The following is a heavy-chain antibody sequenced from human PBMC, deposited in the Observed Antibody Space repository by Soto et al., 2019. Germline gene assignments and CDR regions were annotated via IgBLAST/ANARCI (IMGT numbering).Heavy chain of an antibody. CDR1: GGSISSGDYY. CDR2: IYYSGTT. V-gene: IGHV4-30-4*01. CDR3: ARVRPATVAPTNWFDH. D-gene: IGHD4-17*01. J-gene: IGHJ5*02. Sequence: RLCVTGPVSGGSISSGDYYWSWIRQPPGKGLEWIGYIYYSGTTYYNPSLKSRVTISVDTSKNQFSLKLSSVTAADTAVYYCARVRPATVAPTNWFDHWGQGTLVTV.